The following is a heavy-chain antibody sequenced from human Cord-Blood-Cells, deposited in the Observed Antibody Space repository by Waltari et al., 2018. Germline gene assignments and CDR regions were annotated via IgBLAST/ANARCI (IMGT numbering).Heavy chain of an antibody. Sequence: QVQLVQSGAEVKKPGASVKVSCKASGYTFTSYYMHWVRQAPGQGLEWMGIIHPSGGSTSYAKKFPGRVTMTRDTSTSTVYMELSSLRSEDTAVYYCARGGSSSWYDNRDFDYWGQGTLVTVSS. D-gene: IGHD6-13*01. CDR2: IHPSGGST. CDR3: ARGGSSSWYDNRDFDY. J-gene: IGHJ4*02. V-gene: IGHV1-46*01. CDR1: GYTFTSYY.